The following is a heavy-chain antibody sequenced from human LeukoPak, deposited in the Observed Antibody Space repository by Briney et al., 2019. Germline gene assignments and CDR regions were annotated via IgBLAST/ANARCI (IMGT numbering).Heavy chain of an antibody. CDR1: GLSGDTITSSNNC. Sequence: SETLSLTCTVSGLSGDTITSSNNCWGWIRQPPGKGLEWIGSIYHSGSTYYNPSLKSRVTISVDTSMNQFSLKLSSVTAADTAVYYCAMEANYYGYGWFDYWGQGTLVTVSS. J-gene: IGHJ4*02. D-gene: IGHD3-10*01. CDR2: IYHSGST. CDR3: AMEANYYGYGWFDY. V-gene: IGHV4-38-2*02.